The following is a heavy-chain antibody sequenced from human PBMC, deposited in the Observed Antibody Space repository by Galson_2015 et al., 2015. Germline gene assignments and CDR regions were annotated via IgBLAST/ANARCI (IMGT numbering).Heavy chain of an antibody. CDR2: INPSGGST. D-gene: IGHD6-6*01. V-gene: IGHV1-46*01. Sequence: SVKVSCKASGYTFTSYYMHWVRQAPGQGLEWMVIINPSGGSTSYAQKFQGRVTMTRDTSTSTVYMELSSLRSEDTAVYYCARGIAAAQWGFDPWGQGTLVTVSS. J-gene: IGHJ5*02. CDR1: GYTFTSYY. CDR3: ARGIAAAQWGFDP.